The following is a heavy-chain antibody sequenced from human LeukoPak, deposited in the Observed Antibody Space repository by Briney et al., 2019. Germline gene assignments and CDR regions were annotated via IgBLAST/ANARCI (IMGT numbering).Heavy chain of an antibody. J-gene: IGHJ5*02. D-gene: IGHD3-16*01. V-gene: IGHV1-69-2*01. CDR3: AMDLKTRTILGDGRFDT. Sequence: ASVKVSCKTSRYILTDHYIHWLQQAPGGGLEWMGRVDPADGDTKVAPRFQGRVTLVVDTSFDTVYMELSSLRSADTAIYFCAMDLKTRTILGDGRFDTWGQGTLITVSS. CDR2: VDPADGDT. CDR1: RYILTDHY.